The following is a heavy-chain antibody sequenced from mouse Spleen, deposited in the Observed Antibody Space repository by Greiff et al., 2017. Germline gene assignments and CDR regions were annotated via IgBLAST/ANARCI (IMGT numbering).Heavy chain of an antibody. V-gene: IGHV5-6*01. D-gene: IGHD2-5*01. CDR3: ARQGAYYSNYYFDY. J-gene: IGHJ2*01. Sequence: EVQLQESGGDLVKPGGSLKLSCAASGFTFSSYGMSWVRQTPDKRLEWVATISSGGSYTYYPDSVKGRFTISRDNAKNTLYLQMSSLKSEDTAMYYCARQGAYYSNYYFDYWGQGTTLTVSS. CDR2: ISSGGSYT. CDR1: GFTFSSYG.